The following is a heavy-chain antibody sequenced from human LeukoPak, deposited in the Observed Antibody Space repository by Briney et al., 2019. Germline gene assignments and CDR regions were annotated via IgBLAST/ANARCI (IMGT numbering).Heavy chain of an antibody. CDR1: GFPLSGYS. V-gene: IGHV3-48*01. CDR3: ARVKGTYFDY. D-gene: IGHD1-1*01. CDR2: ISASGANI. J-gene: IGHJ4*02. Sequence: GGSLRLSCTVCGFPLSGYSMNWFRQAPGKGLEWVAYISASGANIYYVDSVMGRFTVSRDNPQSSLFLQMNSPRAEDTAVYYCARVKGTYFDYWGQGALVTVSS.